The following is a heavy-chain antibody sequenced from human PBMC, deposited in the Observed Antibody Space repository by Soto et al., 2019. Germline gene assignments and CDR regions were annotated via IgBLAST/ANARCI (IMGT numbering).Heavy chain of an antibody. Sequence: ASVKVSCKASGYTFTSYYMHWVRQAPGQGLEWMGIINPSGGSTSYAQKFQGRVTMTRDTSTSTVYMELSSLRSEDTAVYYCAAGYMVRGVIPYFDYWGQGTLVTVSS. V-gene: IGHV1-46*01. J-gene: IGHJ4*02. CDR3: AAGYMVRGVIPYFDY. D-gene: IGHD3-10*01. CDR2: INPSGGST. CDR1: GYTFTSYY.